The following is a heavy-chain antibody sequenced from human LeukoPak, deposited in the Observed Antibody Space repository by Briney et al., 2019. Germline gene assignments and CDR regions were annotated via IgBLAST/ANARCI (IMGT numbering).Heavy chain of an antibody. V-gene: IGHV3-66*03. CDR2: IYIFGST. Sequence: PGGSLSLSCAASGFTVSTNYMSSVRAAPGKGLEWLSLIYIFGSTYYTDSVKGRFTISRDNSKNTLYLQINSLRAEATAVYYCATTTAGYCSGGNSLDYWGQGTLVTVSS. CDR1: GFTVSTNY. D-gene: IGHD2-15*01. J-gene: IGHJ4*02. CDR3: ATTTAGYCSGGNSLDY.